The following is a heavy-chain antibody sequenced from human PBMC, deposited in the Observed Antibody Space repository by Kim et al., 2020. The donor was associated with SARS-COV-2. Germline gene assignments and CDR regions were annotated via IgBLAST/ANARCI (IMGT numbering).Heavy chain of an antibody. D-gene: IGHD3-3*01. J-gene: IGHJ4*02. CDR1: GGSISSGGYY. V-gene: IGHV4-31*03. CDR3: ARGDLGVVTLFDY. Sequence: SETLSLTCTVSGGSISSGGYYWSWIRQHPGKGLEWIGYIYYSGSTYYNPSLKSRVTISVDTSKNQFSLKLSSVTAADTAVYYCARGDLGVVTLFDYWGQGTLVTVSS. CDR2: IYYSGST.